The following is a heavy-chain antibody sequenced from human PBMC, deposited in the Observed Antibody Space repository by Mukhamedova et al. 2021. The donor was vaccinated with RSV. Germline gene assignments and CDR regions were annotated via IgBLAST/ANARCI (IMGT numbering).Heavy chain of an antibody. D-gene: IGHD6-6*01. V-gene: IGHV4-4*07. CDR2: ISTSGSP. J-gene: IGHJ4*02. CDR3: ARDRGRSSEKYFDS. Sequence: GRISTSGSPTYNPALKSRVSMSVDTSQNQFSLKLTSVTATDTAVYYCARDRGRSSEKYFDSWGQGTLVTVSS.